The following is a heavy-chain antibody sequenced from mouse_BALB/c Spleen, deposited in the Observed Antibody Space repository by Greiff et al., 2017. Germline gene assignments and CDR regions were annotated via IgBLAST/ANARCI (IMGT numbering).Heavy chain of an antibody. Sequence: VKVVESGPGLVAPSQSLSITCTVSGFSLTSYGVHWVRQPPGKGLEWLGVIWAGGSTNYNSALMSSLSISKDNSKSQVFLKMNSLLTDDTAMYYCARDGGFAYWGQGTLVTVSA. V-gene: IGHV2-9*02. J-gene: IGHJ3*01. CDR3: ARDGGFAY. CDR1: GFSLTSYG. CDR2: IWAGGST.